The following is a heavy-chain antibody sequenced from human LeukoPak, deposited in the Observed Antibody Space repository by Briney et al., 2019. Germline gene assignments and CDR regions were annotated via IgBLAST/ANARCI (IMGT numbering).Heavy chain of an antibody. CDR3: AGSLRSSHANWFDP. J-gene: IGHJ5*02. CDR2: INPNSGGT. D-gene: IGHD2-2*01. V-gene: IGHV1-2*02. Sequence: ASVKVSCKASGYTFTGYNMHWVRRAPGQGLEWMGWINPNSGGTNYAPKFQGRVTMTRDTSINTAYMDLSRLRSDDTAVYYCAGSLRSSHANWFDPWGQGTLVTVSS. CDR1: GYTFTGYN.